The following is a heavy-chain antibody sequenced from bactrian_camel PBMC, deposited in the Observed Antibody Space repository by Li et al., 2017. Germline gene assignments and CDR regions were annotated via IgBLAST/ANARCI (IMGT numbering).Heavy chain of an antibody. CDR2: IVSGGGQ. V-gene: IGHV3S53*01. CDR3: AAQELATGAYCYVADYTHEFGY. J-gene: IGHJ4*01. D-gene: IGHD7*01. Sequence: HVQLVESGGGSVQAGGSLRLSCVATGNTIGWQFDCMAWFRQAPGKAREGVPAIVSGGGQRYADSVKGRFTVSQVSRTTQYLQMNNLQPEDTGIYYCAAQELATGAYCYVADYTHEFGYRGQGTQVTVS. CDR1: GNTIGWQFDC.